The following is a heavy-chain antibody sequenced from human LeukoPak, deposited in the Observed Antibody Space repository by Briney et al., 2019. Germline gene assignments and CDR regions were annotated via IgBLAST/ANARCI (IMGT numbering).Heavy chain of an antibody. V-gene: IGHV3-15*01. J-gene: IGHJ4*02. CDR1: GFTFSNAW. D-gene: IGHD3-3*01. Sequence: GGSLRLPCAASGFTFSNAWMSWVRQAPGKGLEWVGRIKSKTDGGTTDYAAPVKGRFTISRDDSKNTLYLQMNSLKTEDTAVYYCTTDSYYDFWSGYYKSVDYWGQGTLVTVSS. CDR2: IKSKTDGGTT. CDR3: TTDSYYDFWSGYYKSVDY.